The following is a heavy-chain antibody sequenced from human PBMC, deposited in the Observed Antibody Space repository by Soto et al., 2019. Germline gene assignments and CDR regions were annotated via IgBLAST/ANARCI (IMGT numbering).Heavy chain of an antibody. CDR3: TTQLDLQWLDAFDI. D-gene: IGHD6-19*01. CDR2: IKSKTDGGTT. J-gene: IGHJ3*02. Sequence: GGSLRLSCAASGFTFSNAWMSWVRQAPGKGLEWVGRIKSKTDGGTTDYAAPVKGRFTISRDDSKNTLYLQMNSLKTEDTAVYYCTTQLDLQWLDAFDIWGQGTMVTVSS. V-gene: IGHV3-15*01. CDR1: GFTFSNAW.